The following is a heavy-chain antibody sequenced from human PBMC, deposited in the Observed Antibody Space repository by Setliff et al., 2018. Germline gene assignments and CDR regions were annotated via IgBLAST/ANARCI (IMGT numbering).Heavy chain of an antibody. D-gene: IGHD2-15*01. Sequence: SSETLSLTCAVYGGSLSGYYWTWIRQPPGKGLEWIGEIDHSGRTNYNPSLRSRVTISLDTSKQQFSLNLIPVTAPDTAVYYCARYGGGHFWFFGLWGRGTLVTVSS. CDR1: GGSLSGYY. CDR2: IDHSGRT. V-gene: IGHV4-34*01. J-gene: IGHJ2*01. CDR3: ARYGGGHFWFFGL.